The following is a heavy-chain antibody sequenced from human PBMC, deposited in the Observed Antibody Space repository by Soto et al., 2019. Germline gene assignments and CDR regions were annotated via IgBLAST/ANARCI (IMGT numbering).Heavy chain of an antibody. CDR2: ISCYNGKT. CDR3: ARDAPPPELRFLEWHNYDYNGMDV. CDR1: GYSFTAYG. D-gene: IGHD3-3*01. J-gene: IGHJ6*02. Sequence: QVQVVQSGDEVKETGAAVRVSCKTSGYSFTAYGISWVRQAPGQGLEWMGWISCYNGKTKYAQKVQGRVTMTTDTSTSTAYMEVRSLRSDGPAIYYCARDAPPPELRFLEWHNYDYNGMDVWGQGTTVTVSS. V-gene: IGHV1-18*01.